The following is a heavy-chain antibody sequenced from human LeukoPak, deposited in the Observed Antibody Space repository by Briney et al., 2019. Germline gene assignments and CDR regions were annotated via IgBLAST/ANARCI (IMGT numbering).Heavy chain of an antibody. J-gene: IGHJ6*03. CDR3: ARDSSSWYGYYYYMDV. Sequence: PGGSLRLSCAASGFTFSSYWMSWVRQAPGKGLEWVANIKQDGSEKYYVDSVKGRFTISRDNAKNSLYLQMNSLRAEDTAVYYCARDSSSWYGYYYYMDVWGKGPRSPSP. V-gene: IGHV3-7*01. CDR1: GFTFSSYW. CDR2: IKQDGSEK. D-gene: IGHD6-13*01.